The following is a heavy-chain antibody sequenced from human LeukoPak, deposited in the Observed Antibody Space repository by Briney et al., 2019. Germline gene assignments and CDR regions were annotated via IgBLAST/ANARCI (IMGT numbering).Heavy chain of an antibody. CDR2: ISANSGNT. CDR1: GYSFRRNV. Sequence: GASVKVSCKSSGYSFRRNVISWVRQAPGQGLEWMAWISANSGNTNYAQNFQDRVTLTTDTSTSTAYMELRSLRSDDTAVYYCARDVNYACDYWGQGTLVTVSS. V-gene: IGHV1-18*01. J-gene: IGHJ4*02. CDR3: ARDVNYACDY. D-gene: IGHD3-16*01.